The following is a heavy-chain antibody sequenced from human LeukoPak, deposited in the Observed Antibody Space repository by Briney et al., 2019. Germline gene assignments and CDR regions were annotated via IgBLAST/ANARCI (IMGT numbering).Heavy chain of an antibody. CDR2: INHSGST. Sequence: SETLSLTCAVYGGSFSGYYWSWIRQPPGKGLEWIGEINHSGSTNYNPSLMSRVTISVDTSKNQFSLKLSSVTAADTAVYYCARLWFGEFKNWGQGTLVTVSS. CDR1: GGSFSGYY. CDR3: ARLWFGEFKN. V-gene: IGHV4-34*01. D-gene: IGHD3-10*01. J-gene: IGHJ4*02.